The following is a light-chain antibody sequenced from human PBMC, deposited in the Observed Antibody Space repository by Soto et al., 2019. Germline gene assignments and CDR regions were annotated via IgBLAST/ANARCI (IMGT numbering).Light chain of an antibody. V-gene: IGKV3-20*01. CDR1: QSVSSSY. CDR3: QHYGTSAL. Sequence: EIVLTQSPGTLSLSPGERATLSCRASQSVSSSYLAWYQQKPGQAPRLLIYDASRATGIPDRFSASGSGTDFTLTINRLEPEDFAVYYCQHYGTSALFGPGTKVDI. J-gene: IGKJ3*01. CDR2: DAS.